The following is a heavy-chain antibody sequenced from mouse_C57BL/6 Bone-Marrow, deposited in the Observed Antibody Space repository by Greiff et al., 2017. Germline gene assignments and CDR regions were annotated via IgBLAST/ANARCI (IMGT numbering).Heavy chain of an antibody. J-gene: IGHJ3*01. CDR3: ARDTTVDSAWFAY. V-gene: IGHV1-59*01. D-gene: IGHD1-1*01. CDR1: GYTFTSYW. CDR2: IDPSDSYT. Sequence: QVHVKQPGAELVRPGTSVKLSCKASGYTFTSYWMHWVKQRPGQGLEWIGVIDPSDSYTNYNQKFKGKATLTVDTSSSTAYMQLSSLTSEDSAVYYCARDTTVDSAWFAYWGQGTLVTVSA.